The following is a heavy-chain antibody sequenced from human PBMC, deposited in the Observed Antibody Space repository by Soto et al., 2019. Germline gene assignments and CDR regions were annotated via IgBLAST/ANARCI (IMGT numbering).Heavy chain of an antibody. D-gene: IGHD6-6*01. Sequence: SETLSLTCTVSGGSISSYYWSWIRQPPGKGLEWIGYIYYSGSTNYNPSLKSRVTISVDTSKNQFSLKLSSVTAADTAVYYCARDKAYSSSSRGVYYYYMDVWGKGTTVTVSS. CDR3: ARDKAYSSSSRGVYYYYMDV. J-gene: IGHJ6*03. V-gene: IGHV4-59*01. CDR2: IYYSGST. CDR1: GGSISSYY.